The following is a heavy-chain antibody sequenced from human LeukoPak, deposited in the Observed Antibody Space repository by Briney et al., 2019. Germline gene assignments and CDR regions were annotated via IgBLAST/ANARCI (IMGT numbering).Heavy chain of an antibody. CDR3: ARDLLSYDYGDYLTFDP. CDR1: GYTFTGYY. V-gene: IGHV1-2*06. D-gene: IGHD4-17*01. J-gene: IGHJ5*02. CDR2: INPNSGGT. Sequence: GASVKVSCKASGYTFTGYYMHWVRQAPGQGLEWMGRINPNSGGTNYAQKFQGRVTMTRDTSISTAYMELSRLRSDDTAVYYCARDLLSYDYGDYLTFDPWGQGTLVTVSS.